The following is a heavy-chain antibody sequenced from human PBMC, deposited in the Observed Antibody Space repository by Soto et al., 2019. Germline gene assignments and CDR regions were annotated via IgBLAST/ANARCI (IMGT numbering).Heavy chain of an antibody. V-gene: IGHV4-30-2*01. J-gene: IGHJ6*02. Sequence: QLQLQESGSGLVKPSQTLSLTCAVSGGSISSGGYSWSWIRQPPGKGLEWIGYIYHSGSTYYNPSLMRRGTIAVDSSKTQFSLKLSSVTAADAAVYYCARAHYGDYGYGMDVWGQGTTVTVSS. CDR1: GGSISSGGYS. D-gene: IGHD4-17*01. CDR3: ARAHYGDYGYGMDV. CDR2: IYHSGST.